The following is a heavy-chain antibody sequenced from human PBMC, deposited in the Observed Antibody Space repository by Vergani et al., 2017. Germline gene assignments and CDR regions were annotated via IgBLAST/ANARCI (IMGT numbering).Heavy chain of an antibody. Sequence: QVQLVESGGGIVQPGTSLRLSCVASGFTFSSHAIHWVRRAPGKGLEWVAVISYDGSNKYYADSVKGRFTISRDNSKNTLYLQMNSLRAEDTAVYYCARFKKQQLYDYWGQGTLVTVSS. CDR3: ARFKKQQLYDY. D-gene: IGHD6-13*01. CDR1: GFTFSSHA. J-gene: IGHJ4*02. CDR2: ISYDGSNK. V-gene: IGHV3-30-3*01.